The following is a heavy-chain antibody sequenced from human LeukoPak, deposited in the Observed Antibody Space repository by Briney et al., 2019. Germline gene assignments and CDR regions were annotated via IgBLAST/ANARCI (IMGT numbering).Heavy chain of an antibody. CDR1: AFIFSGHW. D-gene: IGHD6-13*01. CDR3: ARDSSSWFDY. Sequence: GGSLRLSCEGSAFIFSGHWMNWVRQTPGKGLEWVASIKEDGSERQYVDSVKGRFSISRDNTKGSLFLQLNSLRAEGTAVYYCARDSSSWFDYWGQGTLVTVSS. V-gene: IGHV3-7*03. CDR2: IKEDGSER. J-gene: IGHJ4*02.